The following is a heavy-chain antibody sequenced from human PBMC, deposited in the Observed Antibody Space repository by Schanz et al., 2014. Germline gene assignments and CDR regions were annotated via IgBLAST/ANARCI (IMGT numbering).Heavy chain of an antibody. D-gene: IGHD3-10*01. CDR2: ISSSSSTI. Sequence: EVQLVESGGGLVQPGGSLRLSCAASGFTFRTYLMNWVRQAPGKGLEWVSFISSSSSTIYYVDSVKGRFTISRDNAKNSLYLQMNSLRAEDTAVYYCAREGERKGMLPYYFDYWGQGALVTVSS. CDR1: GFTFRTYL. V-gene: IGHV3-48*01. CDR3: AREGERKGMLPYYFDY. J-gene: IGHJ4*02.